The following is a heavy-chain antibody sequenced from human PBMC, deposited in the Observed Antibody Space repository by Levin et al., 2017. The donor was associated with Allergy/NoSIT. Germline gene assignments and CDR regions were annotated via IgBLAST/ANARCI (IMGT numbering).Heavy chain of an antibody. J-gene: IGHJ3*02. CDR3: ARHRDRDTGELAFHS. Sequence: SSPLSLLFSVSGDSISSSSYLWGWIRQPPFPFLSFLFLVFPRGLPYSDPSRSGTTYYHPSLQSRVTISVDTARDQFSLSLSSVTAADTGMYFCARHRDRDTGELAFHSWGPGTMVTVSS. CDR1: GDSISSSSYL. CDR2: VFPRGLPYSDPSRSGTT. V-gene: IGHV4-39*01. D-gene: IGHD3-10*01.